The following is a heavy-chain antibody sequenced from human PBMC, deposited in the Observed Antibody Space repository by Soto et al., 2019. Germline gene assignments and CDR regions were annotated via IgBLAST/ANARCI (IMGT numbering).Heavy chain of an antibody. CDR2: INSDGKRK. Sequence: PGGSLRLSCAASGFTFSGYWMYWVRQAPGKGLVWVSRINSDGKRKSYADSVEGRFTISRGNAKNTVYLQMNSLRAEDTALYYCARDRRYYDFWSGYYVSHYYYGMDVWGQGTTVTVSS. V-gene: IGHV3-74*01. J-gene: IGHJ6*02. CDR1: GFTFSGYW. CDR3: ARDRRYYDFWSGYYVSHYYYGMDV. D-gene: IGHD3-3*01.